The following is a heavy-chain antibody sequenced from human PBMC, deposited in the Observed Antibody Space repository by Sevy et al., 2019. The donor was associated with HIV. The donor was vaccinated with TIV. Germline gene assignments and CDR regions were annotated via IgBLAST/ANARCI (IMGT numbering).Heavy chain of an antibody. Sequence: GGSLRLSCAASGLTFSNYYMNWVRHGPGKGLVWVARLNGDGSDINYADSVRGGFTISSDNTKNTLYLQMSSLRGEETAVYYWFVRIRDSSEIDYWGQGTLVTVSS. CDR3: FVRIRDSSEIDY. J-gene: IGHJ4*02. CDR1: GLTFSNYY. D-gene: IGHD6-6*01. V-gene: IGHV3-74*01. CDR2: LNGDGSDI.